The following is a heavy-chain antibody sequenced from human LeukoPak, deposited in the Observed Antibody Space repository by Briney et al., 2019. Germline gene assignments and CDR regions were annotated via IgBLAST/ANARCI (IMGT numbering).Heavy chain of an antibody. D-gene: IGHD3-22*01. Sequence: GGSLRLSCAASGFTFSSYWMHWVRQAPGKGLVWVSRINSDGSSTSYADSVKGRFTISRDNSKNTLYLQMNSLRAEDTAVYYCAKDRYYYDSSGYPGYWGQGTLVTVSS. CDR1: GFTFSSYW. V-gene: IGHV3-74*01. CDR2: INSDGSST. J-gene: IGHJ4*02. CDR3: AKDRYYYDSSGYPGY.